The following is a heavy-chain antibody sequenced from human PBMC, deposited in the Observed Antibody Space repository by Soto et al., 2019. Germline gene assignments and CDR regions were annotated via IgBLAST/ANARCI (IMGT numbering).Heavy chain of an antibody. CDR1: GHTFTGYY. Sequence: ASVKVSCKASGHTFTGYYMHWVRQAPGQGLEWMGWINPNSGGTNYAQKFQGWVTMTRDTSISTAYMELSRLRSDDTAVYYCAGASTPHNYGMDVWGQGTTVTVSS. J-gene: IGHJ6*02. CDR3: AGASTPHNYGMDV. D-gene: IGHD2-2*01. V-gene: IGHV1-2*04. CDR2: INPNSGGT.